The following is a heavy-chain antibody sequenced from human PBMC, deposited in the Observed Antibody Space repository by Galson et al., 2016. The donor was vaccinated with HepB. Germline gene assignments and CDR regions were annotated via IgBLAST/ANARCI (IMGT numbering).Heavy chain of an antibody. Sequence: SLRLSCAASGFTFSSYWMTWVRQAPGKGLEWVANIKQDGSENYYVDSVKGRFTISRDNAKNSLYLQMNTLRAEDTAVYYWARGVLPADHWGQGTLVTVSS. CDR1: GFTFSSYW. J-gene: IGHJ4*02. CDR2: IKQDGSEN. V-gene: IGHV3-7*03. CDR3: ARGVLPADH. D-gene: IGHD3-10*01.